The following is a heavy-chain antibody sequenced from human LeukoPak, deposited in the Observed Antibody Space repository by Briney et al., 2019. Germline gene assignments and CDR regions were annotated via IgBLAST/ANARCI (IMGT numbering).Heavy chain of an antibody. CDR2: ITSSGSTI. CDR1: GFTFSDYY. J-gene: IGHJ3*02. Sequence: KTGGSLRLSCAASGFTFSDYYMSWIRQAPGKGLEWVSYITSSGSTIYYADSMKGRFTISRDNAKHSLFLQLDSLRAEDTAVYYCARIWRPAAFDIWGQGTLVIVSS. CDR3: ARIWRPAAFDI. D-gene: IGHD3-10*01. V-gene: IGHV3-11*01.